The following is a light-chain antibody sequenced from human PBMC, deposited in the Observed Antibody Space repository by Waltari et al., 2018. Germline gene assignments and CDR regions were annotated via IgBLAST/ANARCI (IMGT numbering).Light chain of an antibody. Sequence: DIQMTQSPSSLSASVGDRVTITCRASQSISSYLNWYQQKPGKAPKLLIYAASSLQSGVPSRCSGSGAGTDVTLTISSLQPEDFATYYCQQSYSTPRITFGQGTRLEIK. CDR2: AAS. V-gene: IGKV1-39*01. CDR1: QSISSY. J-gene: IGKJ5*01. CDR3: QQSYSTPRIT.